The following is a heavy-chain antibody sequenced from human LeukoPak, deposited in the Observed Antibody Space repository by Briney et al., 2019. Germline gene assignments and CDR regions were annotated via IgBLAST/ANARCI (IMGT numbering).Heavy chain of an antibody. D-gene: IGHD6-19*01. CDR3: ARQVADEYSYFDH. CDR2: IYPGDSDT. Sequence: GESLKISCKGSGYSFTSYWIGWVRQMPGKGLEWMGIIYPGDSDTRYSPSFQGQVTISADKPISTAYLQWSSLKASDTAMYYCARQVADEYSYFDHWGRGTLVTVSS. V-gene: IGHV5-51*01. CDR1: GYSFTSYW. J-gene: IGHJ2*01.